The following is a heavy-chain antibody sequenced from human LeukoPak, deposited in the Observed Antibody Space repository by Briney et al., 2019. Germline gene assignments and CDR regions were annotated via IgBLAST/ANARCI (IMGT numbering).Heavy chain of an antibody. CDR2: ISGSGGST. D-gene: IGHD1-26*01. CDR1: GFTFSSYA. J-gene: IGHJ4*02. V-gene: IGHV3-23*01. Sequence: GGSLRLSCAASGFTFSSYAMSWVRQAPGKGLEWVSAISGSGGSTYYADSVKGRFTISRDNSKNTLYLQMNSLRAEDTAVYYCAKGRVMAWELSYYFDYWGQGTLVTVSS. CDR3: AKGRVMAWELSYYFDY.